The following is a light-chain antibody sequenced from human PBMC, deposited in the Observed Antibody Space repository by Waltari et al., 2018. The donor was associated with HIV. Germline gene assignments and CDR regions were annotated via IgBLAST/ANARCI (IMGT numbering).Light chain of an antibody. J-gene: IGLJ2*01. CDR1: SSNIGSNT. Sequence: QSVLTQPPSASGTPGQRVTISCSGSSSNIGSNTVHWYQQLPGTAPKPLIYSYNLRPSGVPDRFSGSKSGTSASLAISGLQSEDEADYYCAAWDDSLKGPIFGGGTKVTVL. CDR3: AAWDDSLKGPI. V-gene: IGLV1-44*01. CDR2: SYN.